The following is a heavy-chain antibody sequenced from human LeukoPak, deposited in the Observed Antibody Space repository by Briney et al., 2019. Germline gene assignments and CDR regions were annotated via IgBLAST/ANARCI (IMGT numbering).Heavy chain of an antibody. CDR1: GFTFSSYA. CDR2: ISYDGSNK. CDR3: ATDPDSSGYYYPIFDY. J-gene: IGHJ4*02. D-gene: IGHD3-22*01. Sequence: PGGSLRPSCAASGFTFSSYAMHWVRQAPGKGLVWVAIISYDGSNKYYADSVKGRFTISRDNSKNTLYLQINSLRAEDTAVYYCATDPDSSGYYYPIFDYWGQGTLVTVSS. V-gene: IGHV3-30-3*01.